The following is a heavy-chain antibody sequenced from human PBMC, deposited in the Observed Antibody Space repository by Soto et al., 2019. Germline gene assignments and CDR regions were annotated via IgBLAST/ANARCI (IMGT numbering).Heavy chain of an antibody. CDR3: ASLVGVAISP. Sequence: SETLSLTCAVSGGSISSGHYPWTWIRQPPGKGLEWIGYIYPGGNTYYSPSLKSRVTIALDTSKSLVSLRLNSVTAADTAAYYCASLVGVAISPWGQGTLVTVSS. V-gene: IGHV4-30-2*01. D-gene: IGHD2-21*01. J-gene: IGHJ4*02. CDR2: IYPGGNT. CDR1: GGSISSGHYP.